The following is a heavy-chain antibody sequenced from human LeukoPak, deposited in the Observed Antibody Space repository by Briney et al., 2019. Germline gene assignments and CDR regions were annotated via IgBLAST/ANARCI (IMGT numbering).Heavy chain of an antibody. D-gene: IGHD3-3*01. CDR2: ISYDGSNK. CDR3: ARDFDYDFWSGYSVTPSMGYFDY. Sequence: GGSLRLSCAASGFTFSSYGMHWVRQAPGKGLEWVAVISYDGSNKYYADSVKGRFTISRDNSKNSLYLQMNSLGAEDTAVYYCARDFDYDFWSGYSVTPSMGYFDYWGQGTLVTVSS. CDR1: GFTFSSYG. J-gene: IGHJ4*02. V-gene: IGHV3-30*03.